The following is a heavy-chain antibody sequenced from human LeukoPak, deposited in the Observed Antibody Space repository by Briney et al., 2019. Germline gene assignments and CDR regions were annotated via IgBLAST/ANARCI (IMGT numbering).Heavy chain of an antibody. Sequence: GASVKLSCKASGYTFTGYYMHWVRQAPGHGVEWMGWINHNSGGTNYAQKIQGRVTMTKDTSISTAYMEQSRLRSDDTAVYNCGRDLLRRDRVYLGVGGPPDALDLWGEGTMVTVSS. V-gene: IGHV1-2*02. CDR1: GYTFTGYY. J-gene: IGHJ3*01. CDR2: INHNSGGT. CDR3: GRDLLRRDRVYLGVGGPPDALDL. D-gene: IGHD1-26*01.